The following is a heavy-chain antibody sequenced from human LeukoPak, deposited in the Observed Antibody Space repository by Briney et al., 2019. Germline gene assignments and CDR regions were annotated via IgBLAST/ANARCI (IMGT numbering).Heavy chain of an antibody. Sequence: GGSLRLSCAASGFTFDDYAMHWVRQAPGKGLEWVANIKQDGSEKYYVDSVKGRFTISRDNAKNSLYLQMNSLRAEDTAVYYCAREGYYYFDYWGQGTLVTVSS. D-gene: IGHD1-26*01. CDR3: AREGYYYFDY. V-gene: IGHV3-7*01. CDR2: IKQDGSEK. CDR1: GFTFDDYA. J-gene: IGHJ4*02.